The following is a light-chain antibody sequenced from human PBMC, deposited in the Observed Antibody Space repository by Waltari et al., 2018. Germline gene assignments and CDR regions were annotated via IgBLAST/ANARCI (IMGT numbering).Light chain of an antibody. J-gene: IGLJ3*02. Sequence: QSVLTQPPSVSGAPGQRVTISCSGTTSNIGSQTMSWHQHVPGTTPKNLIYGNSRRPSGVPDRFSGSKSATSASLDINGLHSDDEAVYYCATWDDSLNTPVFGGGTKVTVL. CDR1: TSNIGSQT. CDR2: GNS. V-gene: IGLV1-44*01. CDR3: ATWDDSLNTPV.